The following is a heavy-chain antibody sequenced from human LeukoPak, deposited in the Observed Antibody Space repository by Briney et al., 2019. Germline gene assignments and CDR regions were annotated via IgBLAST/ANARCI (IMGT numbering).Heavy chain of an antibody. V-gene: IGHV3-33*01. J-gene: IGHJ3*02. CDR2: IWYDGTDK. CDR1: GFTFINYG. Sequence: GGSLRLSCAASGFTFINYGIHWVRQAPGKGLEWVAVIWYDGTDKYYADSVKGRFTISRDNSKNTLYLQMNSLRGEDTAVYYCARDGRAVNPFNAFDTWGQGTVVTVSS. CDR3: ARDGRAVNPFNAFDT. D-gene: IGHD4-17*01.